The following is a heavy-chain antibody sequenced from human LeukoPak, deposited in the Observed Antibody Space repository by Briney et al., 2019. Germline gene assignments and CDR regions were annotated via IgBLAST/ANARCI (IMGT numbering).Heavy chain of an antibody. Sequence: SETLSLTCAVYGGSFSGYHWTWIRQSPGKGLEWIGDINPSGSTYYNPSLKRRLSISVDTSKDQFSLKLRFVTAADTAVYYCARGRHDITMIVVVMTSVSYYWDVWGKGTTVTVS. J-gene: IGHJ6*03. CDR2: INPSGST. CDR1: GGSFSGYH. CDR3: ARGRHDITMIVVVMTSVSYYWDV. V-gene: IGHV4-34*01. D-gene: IGHD3-22*01.